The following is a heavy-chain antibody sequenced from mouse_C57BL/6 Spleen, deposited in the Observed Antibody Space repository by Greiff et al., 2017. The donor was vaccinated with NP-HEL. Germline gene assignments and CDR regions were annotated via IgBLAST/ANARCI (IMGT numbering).Heavy chain of an antibody. CDR2: IYPGDGDT. V-gene: IGHV1-82*01. CDR3: ARSVYDYDGTWFAY. CDR1: GYAFSSSW. D-gene: IGHD2-4*01. J-gene: IGHJ3*01. Sequence: QVQLQQSGPELVKPGASVKISCKASGYAFSSSWMNWVKQRPGQGLEWIGRIYPGDGDTNYNGKFKGKATLTADKSSSTAYMQLSSLTSEYSAVYFGARSVYDYDGTWFAYWGQGTLVTVSS.